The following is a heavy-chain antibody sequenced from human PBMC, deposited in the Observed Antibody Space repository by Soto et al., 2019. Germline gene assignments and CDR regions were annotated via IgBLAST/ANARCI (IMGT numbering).Heavy chain of an antibody. CDR1: GFTFSTDA. V-gene: IGHV3-23*01. J-gene: IGHJ4*02. CDR3: AKGSYCTNGICYNY. Sequence: PGGSLRLSCAASGFTFSTDAMSWVRQAPGKGLEWVSAISGSGGSTYYADSVKGRFTISRDNSKNTLYLQMNSLRAEDTAVYYCAKGSYCTNGICYNYWGQGTLVTVSS. CDR2: ISGSGGST. D-gene: IGHD2-8*01.